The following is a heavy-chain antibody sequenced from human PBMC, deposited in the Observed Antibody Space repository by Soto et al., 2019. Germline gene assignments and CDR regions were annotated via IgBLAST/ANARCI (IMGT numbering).Heavy chain of an antibody. Sequence: PGESLKISCTGSGYSFTGYWIGWVRQMPGKGLEWMGITYPGDSDTRYSPSFQGRVTISADKSINTAYLQWSSLKASDTAMYYCVVQQELPWVNYWGQGTLVTVSS. D-gene: IGHD6-13*01. V-gene: IGHV5-51*01. CDR3: VVQQELPWVNY. J-gene: IGHJ4*02. CDR1: GYSFTGYW. CDR2: TYPGDSDT.